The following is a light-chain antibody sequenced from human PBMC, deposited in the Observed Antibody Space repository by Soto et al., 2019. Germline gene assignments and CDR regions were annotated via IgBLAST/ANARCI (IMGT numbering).Light chain of an antibody. J-gene: IGLJ2*01. Sequence: QSALTQPASVSGSPGQSITICCTGSSNDVGSYKFVSWYQQYPGKTPKLIIYEASKRPAGVSSRFTGSKSGNTASLRISGLQAMDEADYYCCSYAGDSAFLFGGGTKLTVL. CDR3: CSYAGDSAFL. V-gene: IGLV2-23*02. CDR2: EAS. CDR1: SNDVGSYKF.